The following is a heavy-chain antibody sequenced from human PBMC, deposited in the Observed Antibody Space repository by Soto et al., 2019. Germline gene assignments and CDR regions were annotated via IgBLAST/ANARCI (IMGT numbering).Heavy chain of an antibody. J-gene: IGHJ3*02. Sequence: GGSLRLSCAASGFTFSSYGMHWVRQAPGKGLEWVAVISYDGSNKYYADSVKGRFTISRDNSKNTLYLQMNSLRAEDTAVYYCAKDMGVVVPAAMGEVFDTWGKGTMASVS. CDR3: AKDMGVVVPAAMGEVFDT. CDR2: ISYDGSNK. V-gene: IGHV3-30*18. D-gene: IGHD2-2*01. CDR1: GFTFSSYG.